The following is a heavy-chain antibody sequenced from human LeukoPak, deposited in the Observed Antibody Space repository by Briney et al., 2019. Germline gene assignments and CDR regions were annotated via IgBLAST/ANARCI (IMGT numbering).Heavy chain of an antibody. CDR2: IISDGSST. CDR3: ARDLDTAMVDY. D-gene: IGHD5-18*01. J-gene: IGHJ4*02. Sequence: PGGSLRLSCAASGFTFSSYWMHWVRQAPGKGLVWVSRIISDGSSTSYADSVKGRFTISRDNAKNTLYLQMNSLRAEDTAVYYCARDLDTAMVDYWGQGTLVTVSS. V-gene: IGHV3-74*01. CDR1: GFTFSSYW.